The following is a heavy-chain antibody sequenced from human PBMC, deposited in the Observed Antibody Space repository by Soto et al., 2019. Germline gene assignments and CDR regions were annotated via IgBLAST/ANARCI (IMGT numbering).Heavy chain of an antibody. J-gene: IGHJ3*02. D-gene: IGHD3-9*01. Sequence: SETLSLTCTVSGYSISSGYYWGWIRQPPGKGLEWIGSIYHSGSTYYNPSLKSRVTISVDTSKNQFSLKLSSVTAADTAVYYCARDPRRTLLRYFDWFDAFDIWGQGTMVTVSS. CDR2: IYHSGST. V-gene: IGHV4-38-2*02. CDR1: GYSISSGYY. CDR3: ARDPRRTLLRYFDWFDAFDI.